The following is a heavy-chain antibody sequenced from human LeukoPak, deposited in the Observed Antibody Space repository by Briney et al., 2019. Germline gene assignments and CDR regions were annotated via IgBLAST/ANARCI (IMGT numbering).Heavy chain of an antibody. D-gene: IGHD5/OR15-5a*01. Sequence: SETLSLTCSVSGGSISNYYWNWIRQPPGKGLEWIGYISHSGSTNYNPSLKSRVTISVDTSKNQLSLRLSSVTAADTAVYYCARNPVSTGIFDYWGQGALVTVSS. J-gene: IGHJ4*02. V-gene: IGHV4-59*01. CDR1: GGSISNYY. CDR2: ISHSGST. CDR3: ARNPVSTGIFDY.